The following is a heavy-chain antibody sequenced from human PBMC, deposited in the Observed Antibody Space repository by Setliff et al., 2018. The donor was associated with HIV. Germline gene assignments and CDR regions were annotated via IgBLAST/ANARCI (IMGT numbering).Heavy chain of an antibody. J-gene: IGHJ4*01. CDR3: ARVYDSSGYSLSIPGY. CDR1: GFAFNNYE. Sequence: LRLSCATSGFAFNNYEMNWVRQAPGRGLEWVAHISGTGKTIFYADSVKGRFTISRDNAKNSLYLQMNSLRAEDTAVYYCARVYDSSGYSLSIPGYWGQGTLVTVSS. D-gene: IGHD3-22*01. CDR2: ISGTGKTI. V-gene: IGHV3-48*03.